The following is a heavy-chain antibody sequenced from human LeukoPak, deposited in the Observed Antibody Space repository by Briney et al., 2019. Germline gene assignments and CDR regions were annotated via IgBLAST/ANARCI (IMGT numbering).Heavy chain of an antibody. CDR3: TKGTLGGSIFES. CDR2: FSVSDQTT. D-gene: IGHD3-3*02. V-gene: IGHV3-23*01. J-gene: IGHJ4*02. Sequence: GGSLRLSCAASGFTFSSYAMSWVRQAPGKGLEWVSGFSVSDQTTYYADSVKGRFTISRDNAMNTLYLQMDSLRVEDTAVYFCTKGTLGGSIFESWGRGTLVTVSS. CDR1: GFTFSSYA.